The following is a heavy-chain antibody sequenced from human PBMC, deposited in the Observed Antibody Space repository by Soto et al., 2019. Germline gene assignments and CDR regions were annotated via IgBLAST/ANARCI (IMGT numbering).Heavy chain of an antibody. CDR1: GGSISSYY. CDR2: IYYSGST. V-gene: IGHV4-59*01. CDR3: ARDPDFGVVIISGY. Sequence: SETLSLTCTVSGGSISSYYWSWIRQPPGKGLEWIGYIYYSGSTNYNPSLKSRVTISVDTSKNQFSLKLSSVTAADTAVYYCARDPDFGVVIISGYWGQGTLVTVSS. D-gene: IGHD3-3*01. J-gene: IGHJ4*02.